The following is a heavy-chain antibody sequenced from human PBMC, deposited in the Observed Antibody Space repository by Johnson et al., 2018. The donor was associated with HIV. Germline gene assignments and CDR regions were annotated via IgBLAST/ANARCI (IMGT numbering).Heavy chain of an antibody. D-gene: IGHD5-18*01. CDR1: GLSFSNFG. J-gene: IGHJ3*02. CDR2: IYSGGST. CDR3: ASIYSCGLRAAFDI. Sequence: QVQLVESGGGVVQPGKSLRLSCVASGLSFSNFGIHWVRQAPGKGPEWVAVIYSGGSTYYADSVKGRFNISRDNSKKSLYLQMNSLRAEDTAVYYCASIYSCGLRAAFDIWGQGTMVTVSS. V-gene: IGHV3-NL1*01.